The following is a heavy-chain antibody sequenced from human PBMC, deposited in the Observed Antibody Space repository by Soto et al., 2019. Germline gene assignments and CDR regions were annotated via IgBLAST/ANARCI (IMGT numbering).Heavy chain of an antibody. J-gene: IGHJ6*04. CDR2: ISGSGGST. D-gene: IGHD2-21*01. Sequence: GGSLRLSCAASGFTFSSYAMSWVRQAPGKGLEWVSGISGSGGSTYYADSVKGRFTISRDNSKNTLYLQMNSLRAEDTAVYYCAKSYPSYSSPGRAGMDVWGKGTTVTVSS. V-gene: IGHV3-23*01. CDR3: AKSYPSYSSPGRAGMDV. CDR1: GFTFSSYA.